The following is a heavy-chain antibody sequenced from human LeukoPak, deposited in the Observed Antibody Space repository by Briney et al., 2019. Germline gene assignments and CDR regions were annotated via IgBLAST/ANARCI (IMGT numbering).Heavy chain of an antibody. CDR3: AREYSSGYYPYYFDY. D-gene: IGHD3-22*01. CDR2: IYYSGST. V-gene: IGHV4-30-4*01. CDR1: GGSISSGDYY. J-gene: IGHJ4*02. Sequence: SETLSLTCTVSGGSISSGDYYWSWIRQPPGKGLEWIGYIYYSGSTYYNPSLKSRVTIPVDTSKNQFSLKLSSVTAADTAVYYCAREYSSGYYPYYFDYWGQGTLVTVSS.